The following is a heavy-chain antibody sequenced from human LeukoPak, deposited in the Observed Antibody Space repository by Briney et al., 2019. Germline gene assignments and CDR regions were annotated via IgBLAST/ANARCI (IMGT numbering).Heavy chain of an antibody. D-gene: IGHD6-19*01. CDR3: ARRGATVAGTHYYYYYMDV. Sequence: ASVKVSCKASGYTFTSYGISWVRQAPGQGLEWMGWISAYNGNTNYAQKLQGRVTMTTDTSTSTACMELRSLRSDDTAVYYCARRGATVAGTHYYYYYMDVWGKGTTVTVSS. CDR1: GYTFTSYG. V-gene: IGHV1-18*01. CDR2: ISAYNGNT. J-gene: IGHJ6*03.